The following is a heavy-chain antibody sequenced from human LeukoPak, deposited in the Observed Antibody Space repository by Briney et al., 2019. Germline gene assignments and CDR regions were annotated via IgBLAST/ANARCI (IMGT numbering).Heavy chain of an antibody. Sequence: ASVTDSCMASVYTFTSYYMHWVRQAPGQGLEWMGIINPSGGSTSYAQKFQGRVTMTRDTSTSTVYMELSSLRSEDTAVYYCATEVGATHYYYYGMDVWGQETTVTVSS. D-gene: IGHD1-26*01. V-gene: IGHV1-46*01. CDR2: INPSGGST. CDR3: ATEVGATHYYYYGMDV. CDR1: VYTFTSYY. J-gene: IGHJ6*02.